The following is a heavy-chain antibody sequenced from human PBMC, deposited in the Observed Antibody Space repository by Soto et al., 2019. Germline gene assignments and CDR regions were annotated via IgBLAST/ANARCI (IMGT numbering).Heavy chain of an antibody. J-gene: IGHJ6*02. V-gene: IGHV3-20*04. CDR1: GFTFDDYA. CDR2: INWNGGST. D-gene: IGHD6-25*01. Sequence: PGGSLRLSCAASGFTFDDYAMSWVRQVPGKGLEWVSGINWNGGSTGYADSVKGRFTISRDNAKNSLYLQMNSLRAEDTALYYCAREGRSIGFYGKDVWGQGTTVTVSS. CDR3: AREGRSIGFYGKDV.